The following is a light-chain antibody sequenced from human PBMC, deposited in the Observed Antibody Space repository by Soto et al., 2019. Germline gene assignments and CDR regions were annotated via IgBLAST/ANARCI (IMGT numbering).Light chain of an antibody. CDR2: GAS. CDR3: QQYENSPIT. CDR1: QSVGSSH. Sequence: EIVLTQSPGTLSLSPGERATLSFRASQSVGSSHLAWYQQKPGQAPRLLIYGASSRATGIPDRFSGTGSETDFTPTINRLEPEDFAVYYCQQYENSPITFGQGTRLEIK. J-gene: IGKJ5*01. V-gene: IGKV3-20*01.